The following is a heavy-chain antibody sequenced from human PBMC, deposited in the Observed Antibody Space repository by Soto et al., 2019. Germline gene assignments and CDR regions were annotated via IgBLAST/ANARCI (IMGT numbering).Heavy chain of an antibody. D-gene: IGHD2-2*01. CDR3: AREDCTSTACYPRGSWFAP. V-gene: IGHV1-18*04. CDR2: INTYNRKT. Sequence: QVQLVQSGAEVKKPGASVKVSCKASGYTFTSYGISWVRQAPGQGLEWMGWINTYNRKTNYAQGDQGRVIMTTDTSTSTVYMELRSLRSDDTAVYFCAREDCTSTACYPRGSWFAPWGQGTLVTVSS. CDR1: GYTFTSYG. J-gene: IGHJ5*02.